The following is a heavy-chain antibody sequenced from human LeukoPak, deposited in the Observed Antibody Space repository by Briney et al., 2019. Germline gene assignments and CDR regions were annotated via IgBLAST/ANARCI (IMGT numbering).Heavy chain of an antibody. CDR3: ARDPTVTTYYHYGMDV. J-gene: IGHJ6*02. D-gene: IGHD4-11*01. CDR1: GYTFTGYY. CDR2: INPNSGGT. V-gene: IGHV1-2*02. Sequence: ASVKVSCKASGYTFTGYYMHWVRQAPGQGLEWMGWINPNSGGTNYAQKFQGRVTMTRDTSISTAYMELSRLRSDDTAVYYCARDPTVTTYYHYGMDVWGQGTTVTVSS.